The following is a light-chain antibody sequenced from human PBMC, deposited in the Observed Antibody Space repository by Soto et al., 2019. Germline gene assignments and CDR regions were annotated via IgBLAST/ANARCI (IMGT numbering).Light chain of an antibody. Sequence: QPLLTQPPSASGTPGQRVTISCSGSSSNIGSNYVYWYQQLPGTAPKLLIYRNNQRPSGVPDRFSGSKSGTSASLAISGLRSEDEADYYCAAWDDSLRGVFGGGTKLTVL. V-gene: IGLV1-47*01. CDR3: AAWDDSLRGV. CDR2: RNN. CDR1: SSNIGSNY. J-gene: IGLJ3*02.